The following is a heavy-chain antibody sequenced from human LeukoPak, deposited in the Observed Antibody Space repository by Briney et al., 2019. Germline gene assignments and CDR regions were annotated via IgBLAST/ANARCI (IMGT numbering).Heavy chain of an antibody. CDR1: GGSISSYY. CDR3: ARDLLGGGYSYGAFDC. D-gene: IGHD5-18*01. Sequence: SETLSLTCTVSGGSISSYYWSWIRQPPGKGLEWIGRIYTSGSTNYNPSLKSRVTISVDTSKNQFSLKLSSVTAADTAVYYCARDLLGGGYSYGAFDCWGQGTLVTVSS. J-gene: IGHJ4*02. CDR2: IYTSGST. V-gene: IGHV4-4*08.